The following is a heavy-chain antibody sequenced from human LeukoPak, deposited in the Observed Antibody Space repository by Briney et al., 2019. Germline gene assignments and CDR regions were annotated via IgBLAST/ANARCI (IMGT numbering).Heavy chain of an antibody. CDR2: ISSSSSTI. J-gene: IGHJ5*02. Sequence: GGSLRLSCAASGFTFSSYSMNWVRQAPGKGLEWVSYISSSSSTIYYADSVKGRFTISRDNAKNSLYLQMNSLRAEDTAVYYCAXLXGYCSSTSXYTYNXXDPWGQGXLVTVSS. V-gene: IGHV3-48*01. CDR1: GFTFSSYS. D-gene: IGHD2-2*02. CDR3: AXLXGYCSSTSXYTYNXXDP.